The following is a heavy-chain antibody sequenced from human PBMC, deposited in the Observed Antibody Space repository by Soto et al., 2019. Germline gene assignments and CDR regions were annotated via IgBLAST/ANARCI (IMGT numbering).Heavy chain of an antibody. D-gene: IGHD6-13*01. V-gene: IGHV4-59*08. CDR1: GGSISRYY. Sequence: QVQLQESGPGLVKPSETLSLTCTVSGGSISRYYWSWIRQPPGKGLEWIGYIYYSGSTNYNPSLKSRVTISVDTSKNQFSLKLSSVTAADTAVYYCARNRQEYSSSWYIYYYYGMDVWGQGTTVTVSS. CDR2: IYYSGST. CDR3: ARNRQEYSSSWYIYYYYGMDV. J-gene: IGHJ6*02.